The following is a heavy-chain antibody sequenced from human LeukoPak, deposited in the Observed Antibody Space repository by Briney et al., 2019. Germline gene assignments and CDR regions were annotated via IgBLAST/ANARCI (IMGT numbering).Heavy chain of an antibody. CDR1: GGSLSSSSYY. J-gene: IGHJ5*02. CDR3: ASTTTANWFDP. CDR2: IYYSGST. D-gene: IGHD4-17*01. Sequence: SETLSLTCTVSGGSLSSSSYYWGWIRQPPGKGLEWIGSIYYSGSTYYNPSLKSRVTISVDTSKNQFSLKLSSVTAADTAVYYCASTTTANWFDPWGQGTLVTVSS. V-gene: IGHV4-39*07.